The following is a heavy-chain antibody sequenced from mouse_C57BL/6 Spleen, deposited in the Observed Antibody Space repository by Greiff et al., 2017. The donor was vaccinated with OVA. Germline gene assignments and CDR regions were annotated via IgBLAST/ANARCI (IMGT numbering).Heavy chain of an antibody. CDR2: IDPENGDT. D-gene: IGHD3-2*02. Sequence: LVESGAELVRPGASVKLSCTASGFNIKDDYMHWVKQRPEQGLEWIGWIDPENGDTEYASKFQGKATITADTSSNTAYLQLSSLTSEDTAVYYCTTAAQASYAMDYWGQGTSVTVSS. CDR1: GFNIKDDY. V-gene: IGHV14-4*01. J-gene: IGHJ4*01. CDR3: TTAAQASYAMDY.